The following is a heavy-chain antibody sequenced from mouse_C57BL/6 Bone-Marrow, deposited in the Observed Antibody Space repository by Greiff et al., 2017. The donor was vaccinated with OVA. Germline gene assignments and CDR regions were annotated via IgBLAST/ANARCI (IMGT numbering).Heavy chain of an antibody. CDR2: IYPRSGNT. Sequence: QVQLQQSGAELARPGASVKLSCKASGYTFTSYGISWVKQRTGQGLEWIGEIYPRSGNTYYNEKFKGKATLTADKSSSTAYMELRSLTSEDSAVYFCARGGVYYYGSSFPWCAYWGQGTLVTVSA. CDR1: GYTFTSYG. CDR3: ARGGVYYYGSSFPWCAY. V-gene: IGHV1-81*01. D-gene: IGHD1-1*01. J-gene: IGHJ3*01.